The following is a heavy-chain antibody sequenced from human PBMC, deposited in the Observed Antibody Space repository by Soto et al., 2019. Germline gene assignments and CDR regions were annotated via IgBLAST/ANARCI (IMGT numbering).Heavy chain of an antibody. CDR3: ARVGAAAAPGYFDY. CDR2: IFDSGST. CDR1: GGSISSSSYY. V-gene: IGHV4-61*01. Sequence: PSETLSLTCTVSGGSISSSSYYWSWIRQPPGKGLEWIGNIFDSGSTNYNPSLKSRVTISVDTSKNQFSLKVRSVTAADTAVYYCARVGAAAAPGYFDYWSQGTLVTVSS. D-gene: IGHD6-13*01. J-gene: IGHJ4*02.